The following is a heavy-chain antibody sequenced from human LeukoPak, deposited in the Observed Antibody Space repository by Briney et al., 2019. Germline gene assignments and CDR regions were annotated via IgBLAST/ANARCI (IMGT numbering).Heavy chain of an antibody. CDR3: ARGGGLDV. J-gene: IGHJ6*02. D-gene: IGHD3-16*01. V-gene: IGHV3-7*03. CDR2: INHNGNVN. Sequence: GLEWVASINHNGNVNYYVDSVKGRFTISRDNAKNSLYLQMSNLGAEDTAVYFCARGGGLDVWGQGATVTVSS.